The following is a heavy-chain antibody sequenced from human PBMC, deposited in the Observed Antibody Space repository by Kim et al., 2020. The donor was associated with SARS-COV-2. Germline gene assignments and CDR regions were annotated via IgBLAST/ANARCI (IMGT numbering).Heavy chain of an antibody. J-gene: IGHJ5*02. V-gene: IGHV7-4-1*02. Sequence: ASVKVSCKASGYTFSSYGLNWVRQAPGQGLEWMGWINTNIGNPMYAQGFTGRFVFSLDTSVSTAYLQITSLKAEDTAVYYCARRLVAGGVTYNWFDPWGQGTLVTVSS. D-gene: IGHD3-16*01. CDR2: INTNIGNP. CDR1: GYTFSSYG. CDR3: ARRLVAGGVTYNWFDP.